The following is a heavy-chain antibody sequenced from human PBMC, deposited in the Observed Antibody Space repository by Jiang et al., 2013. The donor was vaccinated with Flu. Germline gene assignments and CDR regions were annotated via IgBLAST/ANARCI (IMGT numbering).Heavy chain of an antibody. Sequence: SGAEVKKPGASVKVSCKASGYTFTSYGISWVRQAPGQGLEWMGWISAYNGNTNYAQKLQGRVTMTTDTSTSTAYMELRSLRSDDTAVYCCARDTPIMIVVVEDAFDIWGQGTMVTVSS. V-gene: IGHV1-18*01. J-gene: IGHJ3*02. CDR2: ISAYNGNT. CDR1: GYTFTSYG. CDR3: ARDTPIMIVVVEDAFDI. D-gene: IGHD3-22*01.